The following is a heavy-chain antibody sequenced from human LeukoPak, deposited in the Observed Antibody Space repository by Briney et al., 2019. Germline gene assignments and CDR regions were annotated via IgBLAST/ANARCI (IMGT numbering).Heavy chain of an antibody. Sequence: KPGGSLRLSCAASGFTFSDNYMSWIRQAPGKGLEWISYISGSSTYTNYADSVKGRFTISRDNSKNTLYLQMNSLRAEDTAVYYCARERFRGGEGAFDIWGQGTMVTVSS. CDR3: ARERFRGGEGAFDI. CDR1: GFTFSDNY. D-gene: IGHD3-16*01. J-gene: IGHJ3*02. CDR2: ISGSSTYT. V-gene: IGHV3-11*06.